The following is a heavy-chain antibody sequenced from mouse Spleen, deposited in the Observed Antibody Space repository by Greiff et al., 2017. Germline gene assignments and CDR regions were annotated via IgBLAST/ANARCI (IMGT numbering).Heavy chain of an antibody. Sequence: EVQVVESGGGLVKPGGSLKLSCAASGFTFSSYAMSWVRQTPEKRLEWVATISSGGSYTYYPDSVKGRFTISRDNAKNTLYLQMSSLRSEDTAMYYCARRGYDVGGLYAMDYWGQGTSVTVSS. V-gene: IGHV5-9-3*01. CDR1: GFTFSSYA. J-gene: IGHJ4*01. D-gene: IGHD2-2*01. CDR3: ARRGYDVGGLYAMDY. CDR2: ISSGGSYT.